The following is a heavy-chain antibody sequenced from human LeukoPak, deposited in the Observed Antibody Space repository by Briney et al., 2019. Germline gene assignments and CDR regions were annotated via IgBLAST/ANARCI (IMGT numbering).Heavy chain of an antibody. CDR1: GGSISSYY. V-gene: IGHV4-59*08. CDR3: ARLPTDCSSTSCYYNAFDI. J-gene: IGHJ3*02. Sequence: PSETLSLTCTVSGGSISSYYWSWLRQPPGKGLEWIGLVYDSGSTDYNPSLRRRITMSVDTSKNQFSLKLSSVTAADTAVYYCARLPTDCSSTSCYYNAFDIWGQGTMVTVSS. CDR2: VYDSGST. D-gene: IGHD2-2*01.